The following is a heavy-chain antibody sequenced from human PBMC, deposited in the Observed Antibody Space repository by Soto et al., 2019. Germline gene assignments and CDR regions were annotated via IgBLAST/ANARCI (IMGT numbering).Heavy chain of an antibody. CDR1: GYKFTTYW. J-gene: IGHJ4*02. V-gene: IGHV5-51*01. D-gene: IGHD4-17*01. Sequence: GESLKISCKGSGYKFTTYWIGWVRQMPGKGLEWMAIIYPDDSHSRYSPSFQGQVTISADKSIRTAYLQWSSLKASDTAIEYCVATYGDYLDYWGQGTLVTVSS. CDR2: IYPDDSHS. CDR3: VATYGDYLDY.